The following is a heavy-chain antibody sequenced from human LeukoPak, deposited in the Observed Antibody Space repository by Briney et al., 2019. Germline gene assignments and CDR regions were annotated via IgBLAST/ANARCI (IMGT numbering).Heavy chain of an antibody. J-gene: IGHJ4*02. V-gene: IGHV3-49*04. Sequence: GGSLRLSCTASGFTFGDYAMSWVRQAPGKGLEWVGFIRGKAYGGTTEYAASVKGRFTISRDDSKSIAYPQMNSLKTEDTAVYYCTRGIRYYYDSSGYYWGQGTLVTVSS. CDR1: GFTFGDYA. D-gene: IGHD3-22*01. CDR2: IRGKAYGGTT. CDR3: TRGIRYYYDSSGYY.